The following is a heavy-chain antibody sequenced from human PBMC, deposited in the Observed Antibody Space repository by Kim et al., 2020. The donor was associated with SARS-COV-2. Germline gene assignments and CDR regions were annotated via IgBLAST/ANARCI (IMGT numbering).Heavy chain of an antibody. J-gene: IGHJ4*02. CDR1: GGSFSGYY. Sequence: SETLSLTCAVYGGSFSGYYWSWIRQPPGKGLEWIGEINHSGSTNYNPSLKSRVTISVDTSKNQFSLKLSSVTAADTAVYYCARGDTYYYDSSGLDYWGQGTLVTVSS. CDR2: INHSGST. D-gene: IGHD3-22*01. V-gene: IGHV4-34*01. CDR3: ARGDTYYYDSSGLDY.